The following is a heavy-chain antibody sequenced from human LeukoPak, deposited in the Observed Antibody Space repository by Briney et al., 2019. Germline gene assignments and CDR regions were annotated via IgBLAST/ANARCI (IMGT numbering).Heavy chain of an antibody. Sequence: PGGSLRLSCAASGFTFGSCWMNWVRQTPGKGLEWVANINQDGSQKFYVDSVKGRFTISRDNANNSLYLQMNSLRAEDTAVYYCASYILTGPFDYWGQGTLVTVSS. J-gene: IGHJ4*02. CDR3: ASYILTGPFDY. D-gene: IGHD3-9*01. CDR1: GFTFGSCW. V-gene: IGHV3-7*01. CDR2: INQDGSQK.